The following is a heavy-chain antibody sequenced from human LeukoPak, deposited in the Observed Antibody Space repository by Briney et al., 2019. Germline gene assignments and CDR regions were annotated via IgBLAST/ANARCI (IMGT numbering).Heavy chain of an antibody. V-gene: IGHV4-59*01. D-gene: IGHD6-13*01. CDR2: IYNSGST. J-gene: IGHJ4*02. Sequence: SETLSLTCTVSGGSISTYYWSWIRQPPGKGLEWIGYIYNSGSTNYNPSLKSRVTIPVDTSKNQFSLKLSSVTAADTAVYYCARENSNSWYLDYWGQGTLATVSS. CDR3: ARENSNSWYLDY. CDR1: GGSISTYY.